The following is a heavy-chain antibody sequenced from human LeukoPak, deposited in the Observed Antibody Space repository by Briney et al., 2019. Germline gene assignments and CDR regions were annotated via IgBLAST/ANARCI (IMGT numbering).Heavy chain of an antibody. D-gene: IGHD3-10*01. J-gene: IGHJ4*02. Sequence: GASVKVSCKASGYTFTHYGITWVRQAPGHRLAWMGWINPNSGGTNYAQKFQGRVTMTRDTSISTAYMELSRLRSDDTAVYYCARGPLWFGELCLDYWGQGTLVTVSS. CDR3: ARGPLWFGELCLDY. CDR1: GYTFTHYG. V-gene: IGHV1-2*02. CDR2: INPNSGGT.